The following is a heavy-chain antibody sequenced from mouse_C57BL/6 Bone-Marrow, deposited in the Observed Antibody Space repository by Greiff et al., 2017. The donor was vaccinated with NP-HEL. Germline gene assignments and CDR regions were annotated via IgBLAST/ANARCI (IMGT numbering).Heavy chain of an antibody. D-gene: IGHD1-1*01. CDR2: FYPGSGSI. Sequence: VKLVESGAELVKPGASVKLSCKASGYTFTEYTIHWVKQRSGQGLEWIGWFYPGSGSIKYNEKFKDKATLTADKSSSTVYMELSRLTSEDSAVYFCARHPPYGSSYGYYFDYWGQGTTLTVSS. J-gene: IGHJ2*01. CDR3: ARHPPYGSSYGYYFDY. V-gene: IGHV1-62-2*01. CDR1: GYTFTEYT.